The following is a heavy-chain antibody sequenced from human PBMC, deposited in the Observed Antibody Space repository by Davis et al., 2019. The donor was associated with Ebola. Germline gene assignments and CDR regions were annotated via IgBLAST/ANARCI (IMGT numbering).Heavy chain of an antibody. CDR2: IKQDGSEK. CDR3: ARDYYDSSGRGGGMDV. V-gene: IGHV3-7*01. Sequence: PGGSLRLSCAASGFTFSSYWMSWVRQAPGKGLEWVANIKQDGSEKYYVDSVKGRFTISRDNAKNSLYLQMNSLRDEDTAVYYCARDYYDSSGRGGGMDVWGKGTTVTVSS. CDR1: GFTFSSYW. D-gene: IGHD3-22*01. J-gene: IGHJ6*04.